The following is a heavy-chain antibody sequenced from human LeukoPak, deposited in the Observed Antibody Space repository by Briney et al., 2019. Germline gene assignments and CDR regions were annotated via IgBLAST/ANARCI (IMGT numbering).Heavy chain of an antibody. CDR2: IKQDGSEN. CDR3: VRDVAVGSCTSATCRAAGWFDP. CDR1: GFTFSSYW. Sequence: GGSLRLSCAASGFTFSSYWMSWVRQAPGQGLEWVANIKQDGSENYCVDSVKGRFTISRDNAKNSLYLQMNSPRAEDTALYYCVRDVAVGSCTSATCRAAGWFDPWGQGTLVTVSS. D-gene: IGHD2-8*02. V-gene: IGHV3-7*01. J-gene: IGHJ5*02.